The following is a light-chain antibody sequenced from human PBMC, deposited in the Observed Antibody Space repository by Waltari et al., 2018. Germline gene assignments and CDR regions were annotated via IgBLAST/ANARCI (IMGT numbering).Light chain of an antibody. CDR1: SSNIGAGYD. CDR2: GNT. Sequence: QSVLTQPPSVSGAPGQIITIPCTGSSSNIGAGYDVPGYQQLPGTAPKVLIYGNTNRPSGVPDRFSGSKSGTSASLAITGLQAEDEADYYCQSYDSGLSGSVFGGGTKVTVL. CDR3: QSYDSGLSGSV. J-gene: IGLJ2*01. V-gene: IGLV1-40*01.